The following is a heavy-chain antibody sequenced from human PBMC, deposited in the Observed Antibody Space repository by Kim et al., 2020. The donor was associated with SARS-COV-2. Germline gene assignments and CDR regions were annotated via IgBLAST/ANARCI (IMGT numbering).Heavy chain of an antibody. J-gene: IGHJ4*02. Sequence: SETLSLTCTVSGGSISSSSYYWGWIRQPPGKGLEWIGSIYYSGSTYYNPSLKSRVTISVDTSKNQFSLKLSSVTAADTAVYYCARGKPYGDYNPHFDYWGQGTLVTVSS. CDR2: IYYSGST. CDR1: GGSISSSSYY. V-gene: IGHV4-39*01. D-gene: IGHD4-17*01. CDR3: ARGKPYGDYNPHFDY.